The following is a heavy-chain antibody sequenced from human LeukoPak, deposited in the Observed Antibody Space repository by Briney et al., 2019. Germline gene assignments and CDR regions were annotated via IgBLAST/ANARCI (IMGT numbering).Heavy chain of an antibody. Sequence: GASVKVSCKASGGTFTSYAISWVRQAPGQGLEWMGGIIPIFGTANYAQKFQGRVTITADESTSTAYMELSSLRSDDTAVYYCARIDYGGSYWGQGTLVTVSS. CDR2: IIPIFGTA. V-gene: IGHV1-69*13. J-gene: IGHJ4*02. CDR1: GGTFTSYA. CDR3: ARIDYGGSY. D-gene: IGHD4-23*01.